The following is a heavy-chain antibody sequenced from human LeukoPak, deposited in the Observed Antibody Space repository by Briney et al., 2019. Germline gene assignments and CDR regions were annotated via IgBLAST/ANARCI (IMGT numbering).Heavy chain of an antibody. CDR3: ARLRRLKDYAFDI. CDR1: GGSISSGSYY. CDR2: IYTSGST. D-gene: IGHD4-23*01. J-gene: IGHJ3*02. V-gene: IGHV4-61*02. Sequence: SETLSLTCTVSGGSISSGSYYWSWIRQPAGKGLEWIGRIYTSGSTNYNPSLKSRVTISVDTSKNQFSLKLSSVTAADTAVYYCARLRRLKDYAFDIWGQGAMVTVSS.